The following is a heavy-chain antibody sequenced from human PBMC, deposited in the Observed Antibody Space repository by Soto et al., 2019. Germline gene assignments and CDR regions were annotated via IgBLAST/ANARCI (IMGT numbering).Heavy chain of an antibody. Sequence: PSETLSLTCTVSGGSISSGVYYWSWNRQHPGQGLEWIGYIYYSGSTYYNPSLKSRVTISVDTSKNQFSLKLSSVTAADTAVYYCARSETSRNAFDIWGQGTMVTVSS. V-gene: IGHV4-31*03. J-gene: IGHJ3*02. CDR1: GGSISSGVYY. CDR2: IYYSGST. CDR3: ARSETSRNAFDI.